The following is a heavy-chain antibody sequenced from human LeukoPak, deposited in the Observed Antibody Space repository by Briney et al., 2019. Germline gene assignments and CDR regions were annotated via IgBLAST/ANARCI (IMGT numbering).Heavy chain of an antibody. V-gene: IGHV3-33*08. Sequence: GGSLRLSCAASGFTVSSNYMSWVRQAPGKGLEWVAVIWYDGSNKYYADSVKGRFTISRDNSKNTLYLQMNSLRAEDTAVYYCARDARPYSSSWYAPGNWGQGTLVTVSS. CDR1: GFTVSSNY. J-gene: IGHJ4*02. CDR2: IWYDGSNK. D-gene: IGHD6-13*01. CDR3: ARDARPYSSSWYAPGN.